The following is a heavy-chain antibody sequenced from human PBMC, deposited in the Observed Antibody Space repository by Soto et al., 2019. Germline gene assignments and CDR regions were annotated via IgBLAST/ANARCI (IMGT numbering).Heavy chain of an antibody. CDR3: ARPTRLRHVYYYYYYMDV. D-gene: IGHD6-25*01. CDR2: IFSNDEK. J-gene: IGHJ6*03. Sequence: QVTLKESGPVLVKPTETLTLTCTVSGFSLSNARMGVSWIRQPPGKALEWLAHIFSNDEKSYSTSLKSRLTICEDTSKSQVVLTMTNRAPVDTATYYCARPTRLRHVYYYYYYMDVCGKGTTVTVSS. CDR1: GFSLSNARMG. V-gene: IGHV2-26*01.